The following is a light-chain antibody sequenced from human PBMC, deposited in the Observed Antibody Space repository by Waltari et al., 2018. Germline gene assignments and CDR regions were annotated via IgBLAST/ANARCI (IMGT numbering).Light chain of an antibody. CDR2: AAS. J-gene: IGKJ3*01. V-gene: IGKV1-27*01. CDR3: QNYNSAPFT. CDR1: QGISNY. Sequence: DIQMTQLPSPLSSSVGGRVTITCRASQGISNYSAWYQQKPGKVPKLLIYAASTLQSGVPSRFSSSGSGADFTLTISSLQPEDVATYYCQNYNSAPFTFGPGTKVDIK.